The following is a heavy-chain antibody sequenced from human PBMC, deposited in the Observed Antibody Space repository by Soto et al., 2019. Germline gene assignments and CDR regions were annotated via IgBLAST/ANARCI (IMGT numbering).Heavy chain of an antibody. CDR3: AIVRMRLRLRDAFDI. Sequence: GGSLRLSCAASGFTFSSYSMNWVRQAPGKGLEWVSYISSSSSSTIYYADSVKGRFTISRDNAKNSLYLQMNSLRAEDTAVYYCAIVRMRLRLRDAFDIWGQGTMVTVSS. CDR2: ISSSSSSTI. V-gene: IGHV3-48*01. D-gene: IGHD5-12*01. J-gene: IGHJ3*02. CDR1: GFTFSSYS.